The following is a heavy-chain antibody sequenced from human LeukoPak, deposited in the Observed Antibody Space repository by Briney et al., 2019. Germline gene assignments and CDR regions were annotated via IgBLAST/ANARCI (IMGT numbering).Heavy chain of an antibody. CDR3: AKDRHGGSGGSCFHF. V-gene: IGHV3-30*18. Sequence: PGGSLRLSCAASGFTFSSYGIHWVRQAPGKGLEWVAVISYDGTNKYYADSVKGRFTISRDNSKNTLYLQMNSLRAEDTAVYYCAKDRHGGSGGSCFHFWGLGTMVTVSS. CDR2: ISYDGTNK. D-gene: IGHD2-15*01. CDR1: GFTFSSYG. J-gene: IGHJ3*01.